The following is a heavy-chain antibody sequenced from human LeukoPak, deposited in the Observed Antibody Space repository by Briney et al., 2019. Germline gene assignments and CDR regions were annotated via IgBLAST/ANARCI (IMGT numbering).Heavy chain of an antibody. CDR3: ARGTWGAPYYFDY. CDR1: GGSFSGYY. V-gene: IGHV4-34*01. J-gene: IGHJ4*02. D-gene: IGHD3-16*01. CDR2: INHSGST. Sequence: SETLSLTCAVYGGSFSGYYWSWIRQPPGKGLEWIGEINHSGSTNYNPSLKSRVTISVDTSKNQFSLKLSSVTAADTAVYYCARGTWGAPYYFDYWGQGTLVTVSS.